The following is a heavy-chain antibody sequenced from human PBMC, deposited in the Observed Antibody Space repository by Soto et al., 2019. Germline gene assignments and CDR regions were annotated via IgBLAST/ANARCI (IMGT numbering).Heavy chain of an antibody. Sequence: GESLKISCAASGFTFSSYAMSWVRQAPGKGLEWVSAISGSGGSTYYADSVKGRFTISRDNSKNTLYLQMNSLRAEDTAVYYCAKVLPAAPYYYYYGMDVWGQGTTVTVSS. CDR3: AKVLPAAPYYYYYGMDV. CDR2: ISGSGGST. D-gene: IGHD2-2*01. CDR1: GFTFSSYA. J-gene: IGHJ6*02. V-gene: IGHV3-23*01.